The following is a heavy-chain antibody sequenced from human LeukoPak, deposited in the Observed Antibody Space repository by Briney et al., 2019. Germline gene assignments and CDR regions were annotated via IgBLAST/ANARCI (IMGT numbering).Heavy chain of an antibody. V-gene: IGHV3-30*18. J-gene: IGHJ1*01. CDR1: GSTFSTYA. Sequence: GGSLRLSCAASGSTFSTYAMHWVRQAPGKGLEWVAVISYDGPNKYYADSVKGRFTISRDNSKNTLYLQMNSLRADDTAVYYCAKDFAKFCSGGCDFQHWGQGTLVTVSS. CDR2: ISYDGPNK. CDR3: AKDFAKFCSGGCDFQH. D-gene: IGHD2-15*01.